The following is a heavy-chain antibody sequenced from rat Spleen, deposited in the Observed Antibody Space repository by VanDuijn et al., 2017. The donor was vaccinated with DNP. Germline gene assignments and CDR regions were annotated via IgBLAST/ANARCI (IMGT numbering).Heavy chain of an antibody. V-gene: IGHV5-25*01. CDR3: ARPDD. Sequence: EVQLVESGGGLVQPGRSLKLSCVASGFTFSTYWMYWIRQAPAKGLEWVAYIGSAAYAPYYGDSVKGRFTISRDNAKTTLYLQMDRLRSEDTATYYCARPDDWGQGVMVTVSS. J-gene: IGHJ2*01. CDR2: IGSAAYAP. CDR1: GFTFSTYW.